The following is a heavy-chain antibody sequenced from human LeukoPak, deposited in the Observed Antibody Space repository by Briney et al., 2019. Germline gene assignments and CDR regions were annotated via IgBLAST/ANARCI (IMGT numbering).Heavy chain of an antibody. D-gene: IGHD3-22*01. CDR3: ARGDSSGYYYLGSYYFDY. CDR2: ISSNGGST. V-gene: IGHV3-64*01. CDR1: GFTFSSYA. J-gene: IGHJ4*02. Sequence: GGSLRLSCAASGFTFSSYAMHWVRQAPGKGLEYVSAISSNGGSTYYANSVKGRFTISRDNSKNTLYLQMGSLRAEDTAVYYCARGDSSGYYYLGSYYFDYWGQGTLVTVSS.